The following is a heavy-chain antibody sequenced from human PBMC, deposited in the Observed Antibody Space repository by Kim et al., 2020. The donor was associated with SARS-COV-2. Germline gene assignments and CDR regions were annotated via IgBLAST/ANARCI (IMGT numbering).Heavy chain of an antibody. CDR3: ARCSSTSCYEGYYYYYYMDV. D-gene: IGHD2-2*01. V-gene: IGHV1-3*01. Sequence: ASVKVSCKASGYTFTSYAMHWVRQAPGQRLEWMGWINAGNGNTKYSQKFQGRVTITRDTSASTAYMELSSLRSEDTAVYYCARCSSTSCYEGYYYYYYMDVWGKGTTVTVSS. CDR1: GYTFTSYA. CDR2: INAGNGNT. J-gene: IGHJ6*03.